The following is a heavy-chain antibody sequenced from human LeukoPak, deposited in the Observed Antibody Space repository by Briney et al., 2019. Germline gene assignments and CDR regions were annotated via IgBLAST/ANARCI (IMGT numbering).Heavy chain of an antibody. CDR2: LISTGRYI. CDR1: GFTFSSYG. Sequence: GGSLRLSCVASGFTFSSYGMNWVRQAPGKGLEYVSSLISTGRYIYYADSLKGRFTISRDNAKNSLYLQMNSLRAEDTAVYYCAREPYGNYGMDVWGQGTTVTVSS. V-gene: IGHV3-21*06. J-gene: IGHJ6*02. D-gene: IGHD4-17*01. CDR3: AREPYGNYGMDV.